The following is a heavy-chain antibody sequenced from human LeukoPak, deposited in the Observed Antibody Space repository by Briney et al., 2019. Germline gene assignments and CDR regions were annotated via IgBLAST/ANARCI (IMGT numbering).Heavy chain of an antibody. D-gene: IGHD7-27*01. V-gene: IGHV4-39*01. CDR2: IYYSGST. CDR1: GGSISSSSYY. J-gene: IGHJ4*02. Sequence: SETLSLTCTVSGGSISSSSYYWSWIRQPPGKGLEWIGSIYYSGSTYYNPSLKSRVTISVDTSKNQFSLKLSSVTAADTAVYYCARRENWEYYFDYWGQGTLVTVSS. CDR3: ARRENWEYYFDY.